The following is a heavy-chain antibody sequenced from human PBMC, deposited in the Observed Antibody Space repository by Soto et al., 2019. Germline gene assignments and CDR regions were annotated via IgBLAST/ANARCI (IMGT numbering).Heavy chain of an antibody. D-gene: IGHD3-10*01. CDR1: GFIFSSFW. CDR3: AREGSLGLDV. CDR2: INGDGASL. Sequence: GGSLRLSCSGSGFIFSSFWMHWVRQGPGKGLEWVPRINGDGASLAYAESVKGRFSISRDNVKNTLHLQMNSLGVDDTAVYFCAREGSLGLDVWGRGTTVTSP. V-gene: IGHV3-74*03. J-gene: IGHJ6*02.